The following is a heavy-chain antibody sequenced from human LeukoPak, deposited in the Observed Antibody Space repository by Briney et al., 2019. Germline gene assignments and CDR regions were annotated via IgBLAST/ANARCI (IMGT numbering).Heavy chain of an antibody. Sequence: ASVKVSCKASGYTFSSYGFSWVRQAPGQGLEWMGWINAYNGNTNYAQNLQGRVTMTTDTSTSTAYMELRSLRSDDTAVYYCARVWGSMVTGALYNSYGMDVWGQGTTVTVSS. J-gene: IGHJ6*02. V-gene: IGHV1-18*01. CDR3: ARVWGSMVTGALYNSYGMDV. CDR1: GYTFSSYG. D-gene: IGHD5-18*01. CDR2: INAYNGNT.